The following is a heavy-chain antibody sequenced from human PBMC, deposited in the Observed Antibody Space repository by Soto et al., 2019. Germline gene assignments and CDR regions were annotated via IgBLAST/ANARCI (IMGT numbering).Heavy chain of an antibody. CDR1: GYTFFTYD. J-gene: IGHJ5*02. Sequence: ASVKVSCKASGYTFFTYDISWVRQAPGQGLEWMGWISTYSGDTKYAQKFQGRVTTTTDTSTTTAYLELRSLRSDDTAVYYCARHHGPTTSENWFDPWGQGTLVTVSS. CDR2: ISTYSGDT. V-gene: IGHV1-18*01. CDR3: ARHHGPTTSENWFDP. D-gene: IGHD5-12*01.